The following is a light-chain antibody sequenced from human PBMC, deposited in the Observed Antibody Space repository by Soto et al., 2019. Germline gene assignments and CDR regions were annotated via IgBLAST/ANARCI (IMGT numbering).Light chain of an antibody. CDR2: NVS. J-gene: IGKJ2*01. Sequence: DVVMTQSPLSLPVTLGQPASISCRSSQSLVFSDGNTYLNWFQQRPGQSPRRLIYNVSNRDSGVPDRFSGSGSGTDFTLKISRVEAEDVGVYYGMQGTHWPLTFGQGTKLEIK. V-gene: IGKV2-30*01. CDR3: MQGTHWPLT. CDR1: QSLVFSDGNTY.